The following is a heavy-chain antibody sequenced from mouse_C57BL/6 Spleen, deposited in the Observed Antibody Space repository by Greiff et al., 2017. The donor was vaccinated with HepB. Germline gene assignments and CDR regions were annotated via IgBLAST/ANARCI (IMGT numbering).Heavy chain of an antibody. CDR1: GYTFTSYW. D-gene: IGHD1-1*01. CDR3: ARSSSYLYAMDY. J-gene: IGHJ4*01. V-gene: IGHV1-50*01. CDR2: IDPSDSYT. Sequence: VQLQQSGAELVKPGASVKLSCKASGYTFTSYWMQWVKQRPGQGLEWIGEIDPSDSYTNYNQKFKGKATLTVDTSSSTAYMQLSSLTSEDSAVYYCARSSSYLYAMDYWGQGTSVTVSS.